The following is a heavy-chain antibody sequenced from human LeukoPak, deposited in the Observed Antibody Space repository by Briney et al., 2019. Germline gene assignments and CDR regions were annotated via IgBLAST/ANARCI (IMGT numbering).Heavy chain of an antibody. D-gene: IGHD1-26*01. CDR2: IRSKAYGGTA. Sequence: GGSLRLSCTASGFTFGDYAMSWVRQAPGKGLEWVGFIRSKAYGGTAEYAASVKGRFTISRDESKSIAYLQMNSLKTEDTAVYYCTKSGTAIVGTTAAYYFDYWGQGTLVTVSS. J-gene: IGHJ4*02. CDR1: GFTFGDYA. CDR3: TKSGTAIVGTTAAYYFDY. V-gene: IGHV3-49*04.